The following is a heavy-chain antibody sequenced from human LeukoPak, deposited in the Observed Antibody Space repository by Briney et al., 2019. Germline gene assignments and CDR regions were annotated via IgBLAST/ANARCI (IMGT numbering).Heavy chain of an antibody. CDR2: INSGGSAT. CDR3: AKGRQWELPFDY. Sequence: GGSLRLSCAASGFTFGSPWMHWVRQAPGKGLVWVSRINSGGSATAYADSVRGRFTISRDNSKTTLYLQMNSLRAEDTAVYYCAKGRQWELPFDYWGQGTLVTVSS. CDR1: GFTFGSPW. V-gene: IGHV3-74*01. D-gene: IGHD1-26*01. J-gene: IGHJ4*02.